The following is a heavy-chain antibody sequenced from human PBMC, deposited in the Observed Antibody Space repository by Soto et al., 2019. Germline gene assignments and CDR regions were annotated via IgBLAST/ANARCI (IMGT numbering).Heavy chain of an antibody. D-gene: IGHD1-1*01. V-gene: IGHV1-69*13. CDR3: ARAPSRTAFDI. J-gene: IGHJ3*02. CDR2: IIPIFGTA. CDR1: GGTFSSYA. Sequence: VASVKVSCKASGGTFSSYAIGWVRQAPGQGLEWMGGIIPIFGTANYAQKFQGRVTITADESTSTAYMELSSLRSEDTAVYYCARAPSRTAFDIWGQGTMVTVSS.